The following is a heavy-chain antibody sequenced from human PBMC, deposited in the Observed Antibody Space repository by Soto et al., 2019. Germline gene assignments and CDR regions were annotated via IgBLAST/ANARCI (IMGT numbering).Heavy chain of an antibody. CDR1: GFTFSSYG. J-gene: IGHJ4*02. D-gene: IGHD1-26*01. CDR3: AKDGASVGFDY. V-gene: IGHV3-30*18. Sequence: GGSLRLSCAASGFTFSSYGMHWVRQAPGKGLEWVAVISYDGSNKYYADSVKGRFTISRDNSKNTLYLQMNSLRAEDTAVYYCAKDGASVGFDYWGQGTLVTVS. CDR2: ISYDGSNK.